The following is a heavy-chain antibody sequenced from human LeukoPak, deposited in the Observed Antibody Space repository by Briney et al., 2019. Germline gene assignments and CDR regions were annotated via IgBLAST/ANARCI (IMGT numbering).Heavy chain of an antibody. Sequence: ASVKVSCKASGYTFTSYGISWVRQAPGQGLEWMGWISAYNGNTNYAQKLQGRVTMTTDTSTSTAYMELRSLRSDDTAVYYCARDRYYYDSSGSGLDYWGQGTLVTVSS. D-gene: IGHD3-22*01. V-gene: IGHV1-18*01. CDR2: ISAYNGNT. CDR3: ARDRYYYDSSGSGLDY. J-gene: IGHJ4*02. CDR1: GYTFTSYG.